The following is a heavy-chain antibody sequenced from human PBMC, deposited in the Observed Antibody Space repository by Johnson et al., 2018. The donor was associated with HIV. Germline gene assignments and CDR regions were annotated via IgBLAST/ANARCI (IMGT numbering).Heavy chain of an antibody. D-gene: IGHD2-21*01. Sequence: VQLVESVGGLVQPGGSLRLSCAASGFTFSSYAMSWVRQAPGKGLEWVSAISGSGGSTYSADSVKGRFTISRDNSKNTLYLQMTSLRAEDTAVYYCSKRIANNPASDAFDIWGQGTMVTVSS. CDR3: SKRIANNPASDAFDI. CDR1: GFTFSSYA. V-gene: IGHV3-23*04. CDR2: ISGSGGST. J-gene: IGHJ3*02.